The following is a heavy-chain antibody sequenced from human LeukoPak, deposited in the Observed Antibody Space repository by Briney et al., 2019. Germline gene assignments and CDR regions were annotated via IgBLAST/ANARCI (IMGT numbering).Heavy chain of an antibody. Sequence: ASVKVSCKASGYTFTGYYMHWVRQAPGQGLEWMGWINPNSGGTNYAQKFQGRVTMTRDTSISTAYMELSRLRSDDTAVYYCARDRYCDFWSGLLYYFDYWGQGTLVTVSS. J-gene: IGHJ4*02. V-gene: IGHV1-2*02. D-gene: IGHD3-3*01. CDR1: GYTFTGYY. CDR3: ARDRYCDFWSGLLYYFDY. CDR2: INPNSGGT.